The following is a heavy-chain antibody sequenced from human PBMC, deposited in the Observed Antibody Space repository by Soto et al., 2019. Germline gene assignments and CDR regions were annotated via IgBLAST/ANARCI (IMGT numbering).Heavy chain of an antibody. Sequence: QVQLVQSGAEVKKPGSSVKVSCKASGGTFCSYAISWVRQAPGQGLEWMGGIIPIPGTANYAQKFQGRVTIAADESTGTAYMELSSLRSEDTAVYYCARSQGSSTSLEIYYYYYYGMDVWGQGTTVTVSS. CDR2: IIPIPGTA. CDR3: ARSQGSSTSLEIYYYYYYGMDV. J-gene: IGHJ6*02. CDR1: GGTFCSYA. V-gene: IGHV1-69*01. D-gene: IGHD2-2*01.